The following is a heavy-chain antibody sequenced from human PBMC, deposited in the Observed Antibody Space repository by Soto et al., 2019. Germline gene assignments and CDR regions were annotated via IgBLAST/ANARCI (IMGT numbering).Heavy chain of an antibody. Sequence: ASVKVSCKASGYTFTSYGISWVRQAPGQGLEWMGWISAYNGNTNYAQKLQGRVTMTTDTSTSTAYMELRRLRSDDTAVYYCARDGLRLLVWSPGGSWFDPWGQGTLVTVSS. J-gene: IGHJ5*02. CDR1: GYTFTSYG. V-gene: IGHV1-18*01. D-gene: IGHD3-3*01. CDR3: ARDGLRLLVWSPGGSWFDP. CDR2: ISAYNGNT.